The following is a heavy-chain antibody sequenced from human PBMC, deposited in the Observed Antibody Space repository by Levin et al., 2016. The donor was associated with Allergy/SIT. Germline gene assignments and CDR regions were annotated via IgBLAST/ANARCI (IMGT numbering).Heavy chain of an antibody. D-gene: IGHD6-6*01. CDR2: IYYSGST. CDR3: ARSPRLAARPHYTTPHFDY. J-gene: IGHJ4*02. Sequence: RQAPGKGLEWIGYIYYSGSTNYNPSLKSRVTISVDTSKNQFSLKVSSVTAADTAVYYCARSPRLAARPHYTTPHFDYWGQGTLVTVSS. V-gene: IGHV4-59*01.